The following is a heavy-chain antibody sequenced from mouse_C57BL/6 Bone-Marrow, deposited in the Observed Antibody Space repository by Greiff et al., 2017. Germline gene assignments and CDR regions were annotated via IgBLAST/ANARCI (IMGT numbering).Heavy chain of an antibody. V-gene: IGHV1-4*01. CDR1: GYTFTSYT. J-gene: IGHJ3*01. CDR2: INPSSGYT. CDR3: ARGQYSNYVFAY. Sequence: QVQPKQSGAELARPGASVKMSCKASGYTFTSYTMHWVKQRPGQGLEWIGYINPSSGYTKYNQKFKDKATLTADKSSSTAYMQLSSLTSEDSAVYYCARGQYSNYVFAYWGQGTLVTVSA. D-gene: IGHD2-5*01.